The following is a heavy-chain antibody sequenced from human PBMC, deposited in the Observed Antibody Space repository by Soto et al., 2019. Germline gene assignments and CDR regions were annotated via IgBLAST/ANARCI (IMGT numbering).Heavy chain of an antibody. D-gene: IGHD6-6*01. CDR2: IWYDGSNK. J-gene: IGHJ4*02. Sequence: QAGGSLRLSCAASGFTFSSYGMHWVHQAPGKGLEWVAVIWYDGSNKYYADSVKGRFTISRDNSKNTLYLQMNSLRAEDTAVYYCARDVFRQLAIDYWGQGTLVTVSS. V-gene: IGHV3-33*01. CDR3: ARDVFRQLAIDY. CDR1: GFTFSSYG.